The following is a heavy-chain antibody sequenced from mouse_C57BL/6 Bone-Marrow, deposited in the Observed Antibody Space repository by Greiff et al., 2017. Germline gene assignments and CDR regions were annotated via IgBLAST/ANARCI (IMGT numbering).Heavy chain of an antibody. D-gene: IGHD1-1*01. CDR2: ISSGGSYT. J-gene: IGHJ3*01. CDR3: ARHHPITTVVARPFAY. CDR1: GFTFSSYG. Sequence: EVKLMESGGDLVKPGGSLKLSCAASGFTFSSYGMSWVRLTPDKRLEWVATISSGGSYTYYPDSVKGRFTISRDNAKNTLYLQMSSLKSEDTAMYYCARHHPITTVVARPFAYWGQGTLVTVSA. V-gene: IGHV5-6*01.